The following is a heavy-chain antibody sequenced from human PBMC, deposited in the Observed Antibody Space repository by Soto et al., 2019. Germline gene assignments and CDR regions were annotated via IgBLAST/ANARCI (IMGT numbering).Heavy chain of an antibody. CDR3: ATKGNGIYYFDY. CDR2: IHHSGST. J-gene: IGHJ4*02. CDR1: GYSISSDNW. D-gene: IGHD1-1*01. Sequence: LSLTCTVSGYSISSDNWWVWIRQSPGKGLEWIGYIHHSGSTYYNPSLKSRLTMSVDTSKNQFSLELSSVTAVDTAVYYCATKGNGIYYFDYWGQGTLVTVSS. V-gene: IGHV4-28*01.